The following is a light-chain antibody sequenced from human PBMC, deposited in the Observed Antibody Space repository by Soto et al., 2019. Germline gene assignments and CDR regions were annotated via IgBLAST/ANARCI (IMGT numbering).Light chain of an antibody. CDR1: SSDVGSSKY. Sequence: QSALTQPRSVSGSPGQSVTISCTGTSSDVGSSKYVSWYQQHPGKAPKLIIYDVHERPSGVPDRFSGSKSGNTASLTISGLQAEDEADYSCCSYAGRDTYEVFGGGTKVTVL. J-gene: IGLJ2*01. CDR2: DVH. V-gene: IGLV2-11*01. CDR3: CSYAGRDTYEV.